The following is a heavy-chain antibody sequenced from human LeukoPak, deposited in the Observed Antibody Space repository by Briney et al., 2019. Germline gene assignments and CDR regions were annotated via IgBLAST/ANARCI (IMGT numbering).Heavy chain of an antibody. D-gene: IGHD6-19*01. J-gene: IGHJ4*02. CDR3: ARDLMSSGWFGFPDY. Sequence: GGSLRLSCAASRFTFSSYSMNWVRQAPGKGLEWVSSISSSSSYIYYADSVKGRFTISRDNAKNSLYLQMNSLRAEDTAVYYCARDLMSSGWFGFPDYWGQGTLVTVSS. CDR1: RFTFSSYS. V-gene: IGHV3-21*01. CDR2: ISSSSSYI.